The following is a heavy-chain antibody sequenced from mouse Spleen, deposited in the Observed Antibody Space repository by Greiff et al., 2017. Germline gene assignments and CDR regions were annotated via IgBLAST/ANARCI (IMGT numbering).Heavy chain of an antibody. Sequence: VKLQESGPGLVAPSQSLSITCTVSGFSLTSYAISWVRQPPGKGLEWLGVIWTGGGTNYNSALKSRLSISKDNSKSQVFLKMNSLQTDDTARYYCAREDSSGYVGAMDYWGQGTSVTVSS. D-gene: IGHD3-2*01. CDR3: AREDSSGYVGAMDY. CDR1: GFSLTSYA. V-gene: IGHV2-9-1*01. CDR2: IWTGGGT. J-gene: IGHJ4*01.